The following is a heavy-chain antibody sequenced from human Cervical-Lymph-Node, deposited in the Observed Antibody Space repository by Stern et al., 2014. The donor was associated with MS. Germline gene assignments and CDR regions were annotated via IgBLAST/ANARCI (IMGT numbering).Heavy chain of an antibody. CDR1: GFTFSSYG. J-gene: IGHJ4*02. Sequence: VPLVESGGGVVQPGRSLRLSCAASGFTFSSYGMHWVRQAPGKGLEWVAVIWYYGSNKYYADSVKGRFTISRDNSKNTLYLQMNSLRAEDTAVYYCARGSSIAALTFDYWGQGTLVTVSS. D-gene: IGHD6-6*01. V-gene: IGHV3-33*01. CDR2: IWYYGSNK. CDR3: ARGSSIAALTFDY.